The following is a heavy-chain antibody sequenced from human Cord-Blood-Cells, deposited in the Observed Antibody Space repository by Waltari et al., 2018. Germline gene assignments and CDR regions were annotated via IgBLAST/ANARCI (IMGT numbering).Heavy chain of an antibody. V-gene: IGHV4-34*01. Sequence: QVQLQQWGAGLLKPSETLSLTCAVSGGSFSGYYWSWIRQPPGKGLEWIGEINHSGRTNYNPSLKSRVTISVDTSKNQFSLKLSSVTAADTAVYYCARGGLRHFDWPAQDFDYWGQGTLVTVSS. J-gene: IGHJ4*02. D-gene: IGHD3-9*01. CDR3: ARGGLRHFDWPAQDFDY. CDR1: GGSFSGYY. CDR2: INHSGRT.